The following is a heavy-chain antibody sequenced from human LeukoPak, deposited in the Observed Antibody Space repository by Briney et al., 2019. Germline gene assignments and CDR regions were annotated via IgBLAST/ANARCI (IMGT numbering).Heavy chain of an antibody. V-gene: IGHV1-46*01. D-gene: IGHD3-9*01. Sequence: ASVKVSCKASGYTFTSYYMHWVRQAPGQGLEWMGIINPSGGSTSCAQKFQGRVTMTRDTSTSTVYMELSSLRSEDTAVYYCASLPYYDILTGYHGWDAFDIWGQGTMVTVSS. CDR1: GYTFTSYY. J-gene: IGHJ3*02. CDR3: ASLPYYDILTGYHGWDAFDI. CDR2: INPSGGST.